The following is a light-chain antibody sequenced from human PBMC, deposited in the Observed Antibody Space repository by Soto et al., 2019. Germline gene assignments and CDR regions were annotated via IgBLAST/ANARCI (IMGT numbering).Light chain of an antibody. J-gene: IGKJ4*01. CDR2: AAS. CDR3: QKYNSAPLT. V-gene: IGKV1-27*01. CDR1: QGIGVY. Sequence: DIQMPQSPSSLSASLGDRVTITCRASQGIGVYLAWFQQKPGKVPKFLIYAASALQSGVPSRFSGSGSGTDFTLTISSLQPEDFATYYCQKYNSAPLTFGGGTKVEIK.